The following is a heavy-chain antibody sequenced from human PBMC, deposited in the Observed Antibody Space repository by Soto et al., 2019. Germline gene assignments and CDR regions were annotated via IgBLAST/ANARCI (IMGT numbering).Heavy chain of an antibody. Sequence: QVQLVQSGAEVKKPGSSVKVSCKASGGTFSSYAISWVRQAPGQGLEWMGGIIPIFGTANYAQKFQGRVTITADKSTSTAYMELSGLRAEDTAVYYCARSREGGLHTGAFDIWAQGTMVTVSS. J-gene: IGHJ3*02. D-gene: IGHD5-12*01. V-gene: IGHV1-69*06. CDR3: ARSREGGLHTGAFDI. CDR1: GGTFSSYA. CDR2: IIPIFGTA.